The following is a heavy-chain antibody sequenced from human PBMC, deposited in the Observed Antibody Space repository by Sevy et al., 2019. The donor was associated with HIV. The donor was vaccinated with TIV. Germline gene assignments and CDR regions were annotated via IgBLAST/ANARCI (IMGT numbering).Heavy chain of an antibody. CDR1: GYSFTSYW. Sequence: GESLKISCKGSGYSFTSYWIGWVRQMPGKGLEWMGIIYPGDSDTRYSPSFQGQVTISADKSISTAYLQWSCLKASDTAMYYCARDRDYYDSSGYIPTHAFDIWGQGTMVTVSS. J-gene: IGHJ3*02. D-gene: IGHD3-22*01. CDR3: ARDRDYYDSSGYIPTHAFDI. V-gene: IGHV5-51*01. CDR2: IYPGDSDT.